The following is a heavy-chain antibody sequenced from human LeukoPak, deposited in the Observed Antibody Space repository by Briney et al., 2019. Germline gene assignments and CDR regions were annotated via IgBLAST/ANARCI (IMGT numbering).Heavy chain of an antibody. D-gene: IGHD2-15*01. CDR1: DGSISSSSYY. V-gene: IGHV4-39*07. Sequence: SETLSLTCTVSDGSISSSSYYWGWIRQPPGKGLEWIGSIYYGSVFYSVSTYYNPSLKSRVTMSGDTFKNQFSLKLSSVTAADTAAYYCARLGYCSGGSCYYYYYMDVWGKGTTVTVSS. CDR3: ARLGYCSGGSCYYYYYMDV. CDR2: IYYGSVFYSVST. J-gene: IGHJ6*03.